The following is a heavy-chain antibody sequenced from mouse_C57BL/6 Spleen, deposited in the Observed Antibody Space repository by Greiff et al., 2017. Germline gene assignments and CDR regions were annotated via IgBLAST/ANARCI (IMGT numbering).Heavy chain of an antibody. CDR3: GSSTIVTSPLDY. V-gene: IGHV1-72*01. CDR1: GYTFTAYG. Sequence: QVQLQQPGAELVKPGASVKLSCKASGYTFTAYGMHWVKQRPGRGLEWIGSIDPNSGGTKYNEKFKSKATLTVDKPSNPAYMHLTRLTSEDLAVYYCGSSTIVTSPLDYWGQGTTLTVSS. CDR2: IDPNSGGT. D-gene: IGHD2-12*01. J-gene: IGHJ2*01.